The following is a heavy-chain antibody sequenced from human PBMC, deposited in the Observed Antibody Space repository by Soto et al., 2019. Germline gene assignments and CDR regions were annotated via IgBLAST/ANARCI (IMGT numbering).Heavy chain of an antibody. CDR1: EFSFSDYV. CDR3: AKDPEYRRSTLRNYFDY. Sequence: WGSLILSCVFSEFSFSDYVMPWVRQAPGKGLDWVAVIPYDGSNQYYADPVKGRFTISRDNSKNTLYLQMNSLRAEDTAVYYCAKDPEYRRSTLRNYFDYWGQGTMVTVSS. V-gene: IGHV3-30*18. D-gene: IGHD6-6*01. J-gene: IGHJ4*02. CDR2: IPYDGSNQ.